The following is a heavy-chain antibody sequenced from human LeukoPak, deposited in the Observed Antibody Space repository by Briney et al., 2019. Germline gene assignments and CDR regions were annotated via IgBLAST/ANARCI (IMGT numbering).Heavy chain of an antibody. Sequence: ASVKVSCKASGYTFTSYDINWVRQATGQGLEWMGWMNPNSGNTGYAQKFQGRVTMTRNTSISTAYMELSSLRSEDTAVYYCARWAIVVVPAAIPRPPQPHNGMDVWGQGTTVTVSS. CDR2: MNPNSGNT. CDR1: GYTFTSYD. V-gene: IGHV1-8*01. D-gene: IGHD2-2*01. J-gene: IGHJ6*02. CDR3: ARWAIVVVPAAIPRPPQPHNGMDV.